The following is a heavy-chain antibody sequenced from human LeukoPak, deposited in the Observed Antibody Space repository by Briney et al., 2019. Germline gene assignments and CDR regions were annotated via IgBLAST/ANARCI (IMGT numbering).Heavy chain of an antibody. CDR3: ARDMTFHYGGNP. CDR2: ISSSGSTI. V-gene: IGHV3-48*03. D-gene: IGHD4-23*01. CDR1: GFTFSSYE. J-gene: IGHJ5*02. Sequence: GGSLRLSCAASGFTFSSYEMNWVRQAPGKGLEWVSYISSSGSTIYYADSVKGRFTISRDNAKNSLYLQMNSLRAEDTAVYYCARDMTFHYGGNPWGQGTLVTVSS.